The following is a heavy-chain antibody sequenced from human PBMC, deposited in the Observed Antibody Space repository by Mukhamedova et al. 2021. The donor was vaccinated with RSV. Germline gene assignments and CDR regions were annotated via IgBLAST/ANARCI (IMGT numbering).Heavy chain of an antibody. CDR2: ISSSGSTI. CDR3: ARDRSYYYDSSGYDYYYYYGMDV. Sequence: GLEWVSYISSSGSTIYYADSVKGRFTISRDNAKNSLYLQMNSLRAEDTAVYYCARDRSYYYDSSGYDYYYYYGMDVWGQGTTVTV. D-gene: IGHD3-22*01. J-gene: IGHJ6*02. V-gene: IGHV3-11*01.